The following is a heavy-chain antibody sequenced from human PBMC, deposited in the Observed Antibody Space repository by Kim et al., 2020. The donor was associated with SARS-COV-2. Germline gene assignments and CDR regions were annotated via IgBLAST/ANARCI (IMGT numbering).Heavy chain of an antibody. J-gene: IGHJ4*02. CDR3: ARGSSGWYSPFDY. V-gene: IGHV3-53*04. D-gene: IGHD6-19*01. Sequence: YADSVKGRFTISRHNSKNTLYLQMNSLRAEATAVYYCARGSSGWYSPFDYWGQGTLVTVSS.